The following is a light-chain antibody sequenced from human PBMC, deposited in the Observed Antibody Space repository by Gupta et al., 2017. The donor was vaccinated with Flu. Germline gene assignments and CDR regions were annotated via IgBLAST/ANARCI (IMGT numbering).Light chain of an antibody. CDR1: QSIRKW. Sequence: DIQMTQSTSSVSASVGDRVTITCRASQSIRKWLAWYQQKPGNAPKRLICDASSLQSGVAARLSGSGSGTDFTLTINSLQPEDVGVYFCRQANSFPLTFGQGTKVGS. V-gene: IGKV1-12*01. J-gene: IGKJ1*01. CDR3: RQANSFPLT. CDR2: DAS.